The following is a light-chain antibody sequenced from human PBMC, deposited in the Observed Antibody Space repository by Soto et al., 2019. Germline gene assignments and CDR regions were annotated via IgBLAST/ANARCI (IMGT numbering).Light chain of an antibody. CDR3: QQHGTSPI. Sequence: EVVLTQSPGTLSLSPGERATLSCRASQAVSSILLAWYQQKPGQAPRLLIYGASSRATGIPDRFSGSGSVTDFTLTVSRLEPEDFAVYYCQQHGTSPIFGGGTKVEIK. CDR2: GAS. J-gene: IGKJ4*01. CDR1: QAVSSIL. V-gene: IGKV3-20*01.